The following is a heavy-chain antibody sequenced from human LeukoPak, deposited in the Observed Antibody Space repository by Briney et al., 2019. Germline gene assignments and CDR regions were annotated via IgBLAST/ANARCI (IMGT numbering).Heavy chain of an antibody. J-gene: IGHJ6*03. CDR1: GFTFSSYG. Sequence: GGSLRLSCAASGFTFSSYGMHWVRQAPGKGLEWVAFIRYDGSNKYYADSVKGRFTISRDNSKNTLYLQMNSLRAEDTAVYYCALTYCGGDCYLYYYYMDVWGKGTTVTISS. V-gene: IGHV3-30*02. D-gene: IGHD2-21*02. CDR2: IRYDGSNK. CDR3: ALTYCGGDCYLYYYYMDV.